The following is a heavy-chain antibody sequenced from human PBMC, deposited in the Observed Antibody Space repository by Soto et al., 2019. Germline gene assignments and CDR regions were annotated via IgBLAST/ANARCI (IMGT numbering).Heavy chain of an antibody. J-gene: IGHJ5*02. Sequence: SETLSLTCTVSGGSISSGGYYWSWIRQHPGKGLEWIGYIYYSGSTYYNPSLKSRVTISVDTSKNQFSLKLSSVTAADTAVYYCARREDGNWFDPWGQGTLVTVSS. CDR2: IYYSGST. D-gene: IGHD1-26*01. CDR3: ARREDGNWFDP. CDR1: GGSISSGGYY. V-gene: IGHV4-31*03.